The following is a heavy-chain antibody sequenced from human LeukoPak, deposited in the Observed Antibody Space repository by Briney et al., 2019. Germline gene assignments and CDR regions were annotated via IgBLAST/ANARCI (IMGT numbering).Heavy chain of an antibody. Sequence: GASVKVSCKASGYTFTGYYMHWVRQAPGQGLEWMGWINPNSGGTNYAQKFQGRVTMTRDTSISTAYMELSRLRSDDTAVYYCARAPYCTNGVCTHGAFDIWGQGTMVTVSS. V-gene: IGHV1-2*02. J-gene: IGHJ3*02. CDR1: GYTFTGYY. D-gene: IGHD2-8*01. CDR2: INPNSGGT. CDR3: ARAPYCTNGVCTHGAFDI.